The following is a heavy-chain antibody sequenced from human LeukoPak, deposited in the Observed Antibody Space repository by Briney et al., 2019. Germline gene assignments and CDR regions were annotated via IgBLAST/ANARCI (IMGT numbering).Heavy chain of an antibody. CDR2: IYFSGTT. CDR3: ARDAHCTGVSCYSPYNWFDP. V-gene: IGHV4-39*07. CDR1: GGSLSSSSYY. D-gene: IGHD2-15*01. J-gene: IGHJ5*02. Sequence: SETLSLTCTVSGGSLSSSSYYWGWIRQPPGKGLEWNGSIYFSGTTYYNPSLQSRVTISVDTAKNQFSLKVTSVTAADTAAYYCARDAHCTGVSCYSPYNWFDPWGQGTLVTVSS.